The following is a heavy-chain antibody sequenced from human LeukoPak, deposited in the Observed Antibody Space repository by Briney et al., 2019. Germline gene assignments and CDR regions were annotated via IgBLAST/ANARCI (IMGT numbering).Heavy chain of an antibody. CDR2: INHSGST. D-gene: IGHD2-2*03. V-gene: IGHV4-34*01. CDR3: ARIFGYARWYFDL. CDR1: GESFGGYY. J-gene: IGHJ2*01. Sequence: SETLSLTCAVYGESFGGYYWTWIRQPPGKGLEWIGEINHSGSTNYNPSLNSRVTMSVDTSKNQFSLNLSSVTAADTAVYCCARIFGYARWYFDLWGRGTLVTVSS.